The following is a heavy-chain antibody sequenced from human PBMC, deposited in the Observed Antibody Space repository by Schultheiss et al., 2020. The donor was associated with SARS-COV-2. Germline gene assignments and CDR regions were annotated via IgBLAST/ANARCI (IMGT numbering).Heavy chain of an antibody. CDR2: ISSSSSYI. CDR1: GFTFSSYS. Sequence: GGSLRLSCAASGFTFSSYSMNWVRQAPGKGLEWVSSISSSSSYIYYADSVKGRFTISRDNAKNSLYLQMNSLRAEDTAVYYCARDGNIVVVPAAMTEYYYYYYMDVWGKGTTVTVSS. V-gene: IGHV3-21*01. J-gene: IGHJ6*03. CDR3: ARDGNIVVVPAAMTEYYYYYYMDV. D-gene: IGHD2-2*01.